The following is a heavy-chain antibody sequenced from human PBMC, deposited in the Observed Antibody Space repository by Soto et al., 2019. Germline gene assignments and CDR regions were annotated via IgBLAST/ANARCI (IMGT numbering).Heavy chain of an antibody. CDR1: GGSVSSDTHY. J-gene: IGHJ6*02. CDR2: IYSSGST. CDR3: ARFVRSCSGTTCYTRADV. V-gene: IGHV4-61*10. Sequence: SETLSLTCTVSGGSVSSDTHYWSWIRQPSGKRLEWIGFIYSSGSTNYNPSLKSRVTMSVDTSKNQFSLKLRSVIVADTAVYRCARFVRSCSGTTCYTRADVWGQGTTVTVSS. D-gene: IGHD2-2*02.